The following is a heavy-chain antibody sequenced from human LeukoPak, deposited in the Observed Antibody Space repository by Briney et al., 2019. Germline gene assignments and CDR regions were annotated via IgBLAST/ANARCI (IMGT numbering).Heavy chain of an antibody. CDR1: GGSISSYY. CDR2: IYYSGST. Sequence: SETLSLTCTVSGGSISSYYWSWIRQPPGKGLEWIGYIYYSGSTNYNPSLKSRVTISVDTSKNQFSLKLSSVTAADTAVYYCARDKPGDYFFDYWGQGTLVTVSS. J-gene: IGHJ4*02. CDR3: ARDKPGDYFFDY. D-gene: IGHD2-21*02. V-gene: IGHV4-59*01.